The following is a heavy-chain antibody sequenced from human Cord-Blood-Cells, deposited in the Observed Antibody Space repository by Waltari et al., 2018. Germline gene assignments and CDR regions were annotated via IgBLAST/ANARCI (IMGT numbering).Heavy chain of an antibody. CDR1: GGTSSSSA. CDR2: IIPIFGTA. J-gene: IGHJ4*02. D-gene: IGHD3-10*01. Sequence: QVQLVQSGAEVKKPGSSVKVSCKASGGTSSSSAISWVRQAPGQGLEWMGGIIPIFGTANYAQKFQGRVTITADESTSTAYMELSSLRSEDTAVYYCARDFGGSGSYYFDYWGQGTLVTVSS. CDR3: ARDFGGSGSYYFDY. V-gene: IGHV1-69*01.